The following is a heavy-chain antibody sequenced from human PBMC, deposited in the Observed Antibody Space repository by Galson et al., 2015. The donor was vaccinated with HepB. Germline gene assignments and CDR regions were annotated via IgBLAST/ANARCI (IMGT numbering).Heavy chain of an antibody. Sequence: SLRLSCAASGFAFSSYAMTWFRQAPGKGLEWVSTVTGNGDSTSYSDSVKGRFTVSRDNSKNALYLHMTSLRAEDTATYYCARDERGRKYVAGTTGSPAWWGQGTLVTVSS. CDR1: GFAFSSYA. V-gene: IGHV3-23*01. D-gene: IGHD1-26*01. CDR3: ARDERGRKYVAGTTGSPAW. CDR2: VTGNGDST. J-gene: IGHJ4*02.